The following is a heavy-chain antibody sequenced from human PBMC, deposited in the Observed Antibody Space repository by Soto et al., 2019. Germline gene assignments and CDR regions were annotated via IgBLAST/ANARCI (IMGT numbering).Heavy chain of an antibody. CDR1: GYTFTIYS. CDR2: ISAYNGNT. Sequence: GASVKVSCTASGYTFTIYSITWVRQAPGQGLEWMGWISAYNGNTDYAQKFQGRVTMTTDTSTSTAYMELRSLTSDDTAVYYCARDKAGAVDAFDIWGQGTMVTVSS. D-gene: IGHD1-26*01. CDR3: ARDKAGAVDAFDI. J-gene: IGHJ3*02. V-gene: IGHV1-18*01.